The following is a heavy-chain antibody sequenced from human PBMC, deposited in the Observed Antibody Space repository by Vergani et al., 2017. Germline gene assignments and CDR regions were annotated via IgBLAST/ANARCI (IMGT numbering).Heavy chain of an antibody. CDR2: IYYSGST. J-gene: IGHJ5*02. Sequence: QVQLQESGPGLVKPSQTLSLTCTVSGGSISSYYWSWIRQPPGKGLEWIGYIYYSGSTYYNPSLKSRVTISVDTSKNQFSLKLSSVTAADTAVYYCARGSPRMVVVPAARARNWFDPWGQGTLVTVSS. D-gene: IGHD2-2*01. V-gene: IGHV4-59*12. CDR1: GGSISSYY. CDR3: ARGSPRMVVVPAARARNWFDP.